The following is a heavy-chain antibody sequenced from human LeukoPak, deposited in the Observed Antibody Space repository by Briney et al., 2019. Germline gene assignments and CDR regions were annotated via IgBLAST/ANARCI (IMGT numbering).Heavy chain of an antibody. D-gene: IGHD5-18*01. CDR3: ARDREVDTDFAFDI. CDR2: INPNSGGT. J-gene: IGHJ3*02. Sequence: ASVKVSCKASGYTFTGYYMHWVRQAPGQGLEWIGWINPNSGGTNYAQKFQGRVTMTRDTSISTAYMELSRLRSDDTAVYYCARDREVDTDFAFDIWGQGTMVTVSS. V-gene: IGHV1-2*02. CDR1: GYTFTGYY.